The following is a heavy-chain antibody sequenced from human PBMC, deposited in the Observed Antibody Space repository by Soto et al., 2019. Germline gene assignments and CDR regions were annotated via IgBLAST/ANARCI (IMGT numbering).Heavy chain of an antibody. V-gene: IGHV1-69*01. CDR2: IIPIFGTA. CDR1: GGTFSSYA. CDR3: ARVSFYDYGWGSYRF. D-gene: IGHD3-16*02. Sequence: QVQLVQSGAEVKKPGSSVKVSCKASGGTFSSYAISWVRQAPGQGLEWMGGIIPIFGTANYAQKFQGRVPMTADESTNTAYMELSSLRSEDTAVYYCARVSFYDYGWGSYRFWGQGTLVIVSS. J-gene: IGHJ4*02.